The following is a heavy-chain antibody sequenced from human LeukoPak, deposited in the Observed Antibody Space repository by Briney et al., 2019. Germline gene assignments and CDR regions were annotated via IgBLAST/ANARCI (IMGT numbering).Heavy chain of an antibody. D-gene: IGHD3-9*01. CDR3: ASLTILGGHNYYYYGMDV. CDR1: GGSISSGGYY. J-gene: IGHJ6*02. CDR2: IYYSGST. V-gene: IGHV4-39*01. Sequence: SETLSLTCTVSGGSISSGGYYWSWIRQPPGKGLEWIGSIYYSGSTYYNPSLKSRVTISVDTSKNQFSLKLSSVTAADTAVYYCASLTILGGHNYYYYGMDVWGQGTTVTVSS.